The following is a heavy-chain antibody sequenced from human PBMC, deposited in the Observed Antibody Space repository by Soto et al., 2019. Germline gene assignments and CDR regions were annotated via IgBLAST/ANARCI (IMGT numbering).Heavy chain of an antibody. D-gene: IGHD2-15*01. Sequence: QVQLVQSGAEVKKPGASVKVSCKASGYTFTGYYMHWVRQAPGQGLEWMGWINPNSGGTNYAQKVQRWVTMTRDTSISTAYMELSRLRSDDTAVYYCARSVVVVVAATKEDAFDIWGQGTMVTVSS. CDR1: GYTFTGYY. V-gene: IGHV1-2*04. J-gene: IGHJ3*02. CDR3: ARSVVVVVAATKEDAFDI. CDR2: INPNSGGT.